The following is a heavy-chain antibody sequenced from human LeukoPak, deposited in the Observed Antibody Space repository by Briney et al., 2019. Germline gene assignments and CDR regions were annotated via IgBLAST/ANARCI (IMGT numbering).Heavy chain of an antibody. CDR1: GGSFSGYY. Sequence: SETLSLTCAVYGGSFSGYYWSWIRQPPGKGVEWIGYIYYSGSTNYNPSLKSRVTISVDTSKNQFSLKLSSVTAADTAVYYCARSGSPYYYDSSGWTDAFDIWGQGTMVTVSS. CDR3: ARSGSPYYYDSSGWTDAFDI. CDR2: IYYSGST. J-gene: IGHJ3*02. D-gene: IGHD3-22*01. V-gene: IGHV4-59*01.